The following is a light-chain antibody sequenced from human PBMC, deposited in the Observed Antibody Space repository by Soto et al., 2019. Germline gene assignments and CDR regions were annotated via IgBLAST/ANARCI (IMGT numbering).Light chain of an antibody. Sequence: QALVTQPPSVSGAPGQKVIISCTGSSSNIGAGYDVHWYQQLPGTAPKLLIYGNSNRPSGVPDRLSGSKSGTSASLAITGLQVEDEADYYCQSYDSSLSAAVFGGGTKLTVL. CDR3: QSYDSSLSAAV. CDR1: SSNIGAGYD. CDR2: GNS. J-gene: IGLJ2*01. V-gene: IGLV1-40*01.